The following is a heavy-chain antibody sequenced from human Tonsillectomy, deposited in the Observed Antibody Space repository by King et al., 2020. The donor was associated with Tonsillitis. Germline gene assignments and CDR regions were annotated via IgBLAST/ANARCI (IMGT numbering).Heavy chain of an antibody. Sequence: QLVQSGAEVKKPGASVIISCTASGYTFTSHYMHWVRQAPGQGLEWMGIINPDGGSTIYAQKFQGSVTMTTDTSTSTVYMELSSLRSEDTAVYYCASVFGGSRPFDYWGQGTLVTVSS. J-gene: IGHJ4*02. D-gene: IGHD2-15*01. CDR2: INPDGGST. V-gene: IGHV1-46*01. CDR1: GYTFTSHY. CDR3: ASVFGGSRPFDY.